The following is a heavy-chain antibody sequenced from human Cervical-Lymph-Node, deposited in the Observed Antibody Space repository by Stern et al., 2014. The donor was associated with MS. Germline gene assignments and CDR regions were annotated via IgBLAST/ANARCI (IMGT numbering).Heavy chain of an antibody. CDR1: GYTFTSYA. CDR3: AKVWYYDSSGYYYFDY. D-gene: IGHD3-22*01. CDR2: INAGNGNT. V-gene: IGHV1-3*01. Sequence: VQLEESGAEVKKPGASVKVSCKASGYTFTSYAMHWVRQAPGQRLEWMGWINAGNGNTKYSQKFQGRVTITRDTSASTAYMELSSLRSEDTAVYYCAKVWYYDSSGYYYFDYWGQGTLVTVSS. J-gene: IGHJ4*02.